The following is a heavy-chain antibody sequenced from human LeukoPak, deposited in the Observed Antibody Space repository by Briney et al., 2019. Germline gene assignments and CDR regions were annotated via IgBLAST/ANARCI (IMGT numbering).Heavy chain of an antibody. V-gene: IGHV3-30*18. J-gene: IGHJ4*02. Sequence: GGSLRLSCAASGFTFINYGMHWVRQAPGKGLEWVAVISYDGTNRYYADSVKGRFTISRDNSKNTLYLQMNSLKTDDTAVYYCANYGDYQYFDYWGQGTPVTVSS. CDR3: ANYGDYQYFDY. CDR1: GFTFINYG. D-gene: IGHD4-17*01. CDR2: ISYDGTNR.